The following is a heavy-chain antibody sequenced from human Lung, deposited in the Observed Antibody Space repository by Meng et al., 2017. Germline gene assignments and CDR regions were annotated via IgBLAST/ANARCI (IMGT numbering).Heavy chain of an antibody. CDR1: GFTFSTHW. CDR2: ITGGGSST. J-gene: IGHJ4*02. D-gene: IGHD4-17*01. Sequence: EVQPVESGGGLVQPGGSLRLSCAASGFTFSTHWMHWVRQAPGKGLEWVSRITGGGSSTIYADSVQGRFTMSRDNAKNTLSLQMNSLRAEDTAVYYCARGGVTTDDWGQGTLVTVSS. V-gene: IGHV3-74*01. CDR3: ARGGVTTDD.